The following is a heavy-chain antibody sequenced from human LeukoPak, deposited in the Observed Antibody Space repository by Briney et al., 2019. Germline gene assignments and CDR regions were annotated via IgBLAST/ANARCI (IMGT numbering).Heavy chain of an antibody. D-gene: IGHD2-15*01. J-gene: IGHJ4*02. Sequence: PGGALRLSCAASGFTFSSYAMSWVRQGPRKGLEWVSAISGSGGSTYYADSVKGRFTISRDNSKNTLYLQMNSLRAEDTAVYYCAKVGGIVDYWGQGTLVTVSS. V-gene: IGHV3-23*01. CDR1: GFTFSSYA. CDR2: ISGSGGST. CDR3: AKVGGIVDY.